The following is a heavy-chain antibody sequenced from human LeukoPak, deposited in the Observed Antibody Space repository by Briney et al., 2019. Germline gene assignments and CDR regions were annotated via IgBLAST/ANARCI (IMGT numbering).Heavy chain of an antibody. V-gene: IGHV4-61*02. CDR2: IYTSGST. CDR1: GGSISSGSYY. J-gene: IGHJ4*02. CDR3: ARRVGYFDY. Sequence: SETLSLTCTVSGGSISSGSYYWSWIRQPAGKGLEWIGRIYTSGSTNYNPSLKSRVTISVDTSKNQFSLKLSSVTAADTAVYYCARRVGYFDYWGQGTLVTVSS.